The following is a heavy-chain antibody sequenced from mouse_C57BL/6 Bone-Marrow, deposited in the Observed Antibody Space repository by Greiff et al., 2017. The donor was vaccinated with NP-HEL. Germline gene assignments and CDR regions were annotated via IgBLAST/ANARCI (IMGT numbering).Heavy chain of an antibody. Sequence: VQVVESGAELVRPGASVTLSCKASGYTFTDYEMHWVKQTPVHGLAWIGAIDPETGGTAYNQKFKGKAILTADKSSSTAYMELRSLTSEDSAVYYCTREGSWAFAYWGQGTLVTVSA. D-gene: IGHD4-1*01. CDR2: IDPETGGT. CDR3: TREGSWAFAY. J-gene: IGHJ3*01. V-gene: IGHV1-15*01. CDR1: GYTFTDYE.